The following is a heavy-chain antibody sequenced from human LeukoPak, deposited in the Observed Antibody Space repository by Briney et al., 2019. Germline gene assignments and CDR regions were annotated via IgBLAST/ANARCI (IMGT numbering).Heavy chain of an antibody. CDR1: GYTFTNYH. D-gene: IGHD4-17*01. CDR3: ARYGHSPFFDY. J-gene: IGHJ4*02. V-gene: IGHV1-46*01. CDR2: INPSGGST. Sequence: GASVKVSCKASGYTFTNYHMNWVRQAPGQGLEWTGIINPSGGSTTNAQKFQGRVIMTRDMSTSTVYMELSSLRSEDTAVYFCARYGHSPFFDYWGQGTLVIVSS.